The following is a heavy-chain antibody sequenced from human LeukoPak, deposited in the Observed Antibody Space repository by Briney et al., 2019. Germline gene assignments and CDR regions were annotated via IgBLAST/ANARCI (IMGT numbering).Heavy chain of an antibody. CDR2: INHSGST. J-gene: IGHJ6*02. V-gene: IGHV4-34*01. CDR3: ARLALRNQLPYFHYYGMDV. D-gene: IGHD2-2*02. CDR1: GGSFSGYY. Sequence: SETLSLTCAVYGGSFSGYYWSWIRQPPGKGLEWIGEINHSGSTNYNPSLKSRVTISVDTSKNQFSLKLSSVTAADTAVYYCARLALRNQLPYFHYYGMDVWGQGTTVTVSS.